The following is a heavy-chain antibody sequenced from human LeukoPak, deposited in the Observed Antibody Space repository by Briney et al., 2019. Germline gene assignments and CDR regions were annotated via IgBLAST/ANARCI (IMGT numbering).Heavy chain of an antibody. CDR1: GGSISSYY. V-gene: IGHV4-59*12. D-gene: IGHD3-22*01. J-gene: IGHJ4*02. Sequence: SSETLSLTCTVSGGSISSYYWSWIRQPPGKGLEWIGYIYYSGSTNYNPSLKSRVTISVDTSKNQFSLKLSSVTAADTAVYYCAGATDYYDSSGYFNWGQGTLVTVSS. CDR2: IYYSGST. CDR3: AGATDYYDSSGYFN.